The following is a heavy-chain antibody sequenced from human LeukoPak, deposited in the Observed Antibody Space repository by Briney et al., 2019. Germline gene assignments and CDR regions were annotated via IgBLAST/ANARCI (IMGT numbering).Heavy chain of an antibody. D-gene: IGHD6-19*01. V-gene: IGHV3-23*01. Sequence: GGSLRLSCATFSGFAMSWVRQAPGRGLEWVSAINGRGDDTYYPDSVKGRFTISRDNSNNTLYLQMNSLRAEDTAVYYCAKGHRSSSSFFDSWGQGILVTVSS. CDR3: AKGHRSSSSFFDS. J-gene: IGHJ4*02. CDR2: INGRGDDT. CDR1: FSGFA.